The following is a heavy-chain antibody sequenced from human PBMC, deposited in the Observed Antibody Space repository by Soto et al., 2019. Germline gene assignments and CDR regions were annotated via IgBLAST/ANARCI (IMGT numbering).Heavy chain of an antibody. CDR3: ARDVRDYGLWAFDI. CDR1: GGSISSGGYY. Sequence: SETLSLTCTVSGGSISSGGYYWSWIRQHPGKGLEWIGYIYYSGSTYYNPSLKSRVTISVDTSKNQFSLKLSSVTAADTAVYYCARDVRDYGLWAFDIWGQGTMVTVSS. J-gene: IGHJ3*02. CDR2: IYYSGST. D-gene: IGHD4-17*01. V-gene: IGHV4-31*03.